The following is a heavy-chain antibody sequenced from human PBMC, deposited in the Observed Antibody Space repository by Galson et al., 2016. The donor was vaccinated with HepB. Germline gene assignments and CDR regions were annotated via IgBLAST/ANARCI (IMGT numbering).Heavy chain of an antibody. J-gene: IGHJ6*02. CDR1: GGSISSRSYY. CDR3: VRLLEKKGDYYYYGMDV. V-gene: IGHV4-39*01. CDR2: IDYSGTT. Sequence: SETLSLTCTVSGGSISSRSYYWGWTRQPPGKGLEWIGTIDYSGTTYYNPSLKSRVTMSVDTSKNQFSLKLSSVTAADTAVYYCVRLLEKKGDYYYYGMDVWGHGTTVTVPS. D-gene: IGHD1-1*01.